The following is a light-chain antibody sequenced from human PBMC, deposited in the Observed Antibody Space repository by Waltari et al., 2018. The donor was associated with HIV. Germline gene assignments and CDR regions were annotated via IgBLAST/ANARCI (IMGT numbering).Light chain of an antibody. CDR1: SSNIGSNY. Sequence: QSVLTQPPSASGTPGQRVTISCSGSSSNIGSNYGYWYQQLPGTAPKLLIYRNKQPPSGGPDRFAGSKSGASASLAISGLRSEDEADYYCAAWDDSLSGYVFGTGTKVTVL. CDR2: RNK. V-gene: IGLV1-47*01. CDR3: AAWDDSLSGYV. J-gene: IGLJ1*01.